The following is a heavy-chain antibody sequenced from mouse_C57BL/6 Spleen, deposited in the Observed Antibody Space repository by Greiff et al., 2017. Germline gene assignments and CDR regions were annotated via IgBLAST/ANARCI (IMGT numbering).Heavy chain of an antibody. CDR2: LDPETGGT. J-gene: IGHJ1*03. D-gene: IGHD1-1*02. CDR3: TRDGSWYCDD. CDR1: GYTFTDYE. V-gene: IGHV1-15*01. Sequence: QVQLQQSGAELVRPGASVTLSCKASGYTFTDYEMHWVKQTPVHGLEWIGALDPETGGTAYNQKFKGKAILTADKSSSTAYMQLRSLTSEDSAVYYCTRDGSWYCDDWGTGTTVTVSS.